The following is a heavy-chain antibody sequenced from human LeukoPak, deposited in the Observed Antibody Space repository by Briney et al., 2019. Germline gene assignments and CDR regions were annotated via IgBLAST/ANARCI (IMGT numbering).Heavy chain of an antibody. CDR1: GGSISSSSYY. CDR2: IYYSGST. D-gene: IGHD4-23*01. Sequence: SETLSLTCTVSGGSISSSSYYWGWIRQPPGKGLEWIGSIYYSGSTYYNPSLKSRVTISVDTSKNQFSLKLSSVTAADTAVYYCARPHYPRWWFDPWGQGTLVTVSS. V-gene: IGHV4-39*01. J-gene: IGHJ5*02. CDR3: ARPHYPRWWFDP.